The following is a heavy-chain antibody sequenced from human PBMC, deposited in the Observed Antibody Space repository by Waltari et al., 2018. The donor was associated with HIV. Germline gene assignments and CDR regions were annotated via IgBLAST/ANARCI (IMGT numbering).Heavy chain of an antibody. Sequence: QEELVQSGAEMKKPGASVRISCKTSLNTFANYVIYWVRQAPGQSLQWLGWIHPHSHVPRYSPDFEDKVTITRDPSLNVIYMGISSLTSEDTAVYFCTSGPVKGWFVDWGQGTLVSVS. J-gene: IGHJ4*02. CDR2: IHPHSHVP. CDR3: TSGPVKGWFVD. V-gene: IGHV1-8*03. D-gene: IGHD3-10*01. CDR1: LNTFANYV.